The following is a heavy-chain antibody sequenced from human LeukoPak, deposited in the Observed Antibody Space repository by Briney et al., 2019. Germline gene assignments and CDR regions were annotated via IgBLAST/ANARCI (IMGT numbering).Heavy chain of an antibody. J-gene: IGHJ4*02. CDR1: GFTFSSYS. V-gene: IGHV3-48*02. Sequence: PGGSLRLSCAASGFTFSSYSMNWVRQAPGKGLEWVSYISSSSSTIYYADSVKGRFTISRDNAKNSLYLQMNSLRDEDTAVYYCARAETYDSSGYPRGIFDYWGQGTLVTVSS. CDR2: ISSSSSTI. D-gene: IGHD3-22*01. CDR3: ARAETYDSSGYPRGIFDY.